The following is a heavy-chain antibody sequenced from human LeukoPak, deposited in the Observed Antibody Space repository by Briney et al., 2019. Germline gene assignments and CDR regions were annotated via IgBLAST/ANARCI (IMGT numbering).Heavy chain of an antibody. D-gene: IGHD6-19*01. V-gene: IGHV3-23*01. CDR3: AKXSGWLIGWFDP. Sequence: TGGSLRLSCAASGFTFSSYAMSWVRQAPGKGLEWVSAISGSGGSTYYADSVKGRFTISRDNSKNTLYLQMNSLRAEDTAVYYXAKXSGWLIGWFDPWGQGTLVTVSS. CDR2: ISGSGGST. J-gene: IGHJ5*02. CDR1: GFTFSSYA.